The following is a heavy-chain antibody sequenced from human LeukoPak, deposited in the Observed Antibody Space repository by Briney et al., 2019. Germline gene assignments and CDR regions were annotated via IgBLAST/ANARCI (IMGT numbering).Heavy chain of an antibody. CDR1: GGSISSYY. CDR2: IYYSGST. D-gene: IGHD6-19*01. J-gene: IGHJ5*02. Sequence: SETLSLTCTVSGGSISSYYWGWIRQPPGKGLEWIGYIYYSGSTNYNPSLKSRVTISVDTSKNQFSLKLSSVTAADTAVYYCARGEQWLAKFDPWGQGTLVTVSS. V-gene: IGHV4-59*01. CDR3: ARGEQWLAKFDP.